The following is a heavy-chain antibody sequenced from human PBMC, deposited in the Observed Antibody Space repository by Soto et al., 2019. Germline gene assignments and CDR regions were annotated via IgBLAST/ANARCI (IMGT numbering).Heavy chain of an antibody. Sequence: QVQLVQSGPEVKKPGSSVKVSCKVSGGTFSNDVINWVRHVPGQGLEWMAKINPILGITNSAQKFQGRATITADKYTITAYMELSSLESKDTAVYYCARGLAVADYYGMEVWGQGTRVTVSS. J-gene: IGHJ6*02. CDR2: INPILGIT. D-gene: IGHD6-19*01. CDR3: ARGLAVADYYGMEV. CDR1: GGTFSNDV. V-gene: IGHV1-69*04.